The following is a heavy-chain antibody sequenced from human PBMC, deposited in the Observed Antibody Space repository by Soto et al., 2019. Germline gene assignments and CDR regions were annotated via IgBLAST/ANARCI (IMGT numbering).Heavy chain of an antibody. CDR3: ARVNPHYDISEDAFDI. Sequence: QVQLVQSGAEVKKPGASVKVSCKASGYTFPSYGISWVRQAPGQGLEWMGWISAYNGNTNYAQKLQGRVTMNTDTSTSTAYMELRSLRSDDTAVYYCARVNPHYDISEDAFDIWGQGTMVTVSS. J-gene: IGHJ3*02. V-gene: IGHV1-18*01. CDR2: ISAYNGNT. D-gene: IGHD3-9*01. CDR1: GYTFPSYG.